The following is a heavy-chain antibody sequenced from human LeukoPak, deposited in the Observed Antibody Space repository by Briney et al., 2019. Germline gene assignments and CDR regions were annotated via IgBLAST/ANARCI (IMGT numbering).Heavy chain of an antibody. CDR1: GYSISSGYY. D-gene: IGHD3-16*01. J-gene: IGHJ5*02. V-gene: IGHV4-38-2*01. CDR3: ARLFARNWFDP. Sequence: SETLSLTCAVSGYSISSGYYWGWIRQPPGKGLEWIGSIYHSGSTYYNPSLKSRVTISVDTSKNQFSLKLSSVTAADTAVYYCARLFARNWFDPWGQGTRVTVSS. CDR2: IYHSGST.